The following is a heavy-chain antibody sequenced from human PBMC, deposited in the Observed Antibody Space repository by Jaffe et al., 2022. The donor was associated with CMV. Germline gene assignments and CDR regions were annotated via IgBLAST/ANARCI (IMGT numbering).Heavy chain of an antibody. Sequence: EVQLVESGGGLAQPGGSLRLSCAVSGFDFSDYEMNWVRQAPGKGLEWISYISNGGTKIYYADSVNGRFTISRDNAKNSLSLQMNSLGVEDTALYYCARGPGGWSAGYFDYWGRGTLVTVSS. J-gene: IGHJ4*02. D-gene: IGHD6-19*01. CDR3: ARGPGGWSAGYFDY. CDR1: GFDFSDYE. V-gene: IGHV3-48*03. CDR2: ISNGGTKI.